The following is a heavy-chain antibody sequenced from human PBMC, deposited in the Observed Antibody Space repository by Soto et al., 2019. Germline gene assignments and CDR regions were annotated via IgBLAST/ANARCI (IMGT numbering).Heavy chain of an antibody. J-gene: IGHJ4*02. Sequence: QLQLQESGPGLVNPSETLSLTCTVSGGSISSSSYYWGWIRQPPGKGLEWIGNIYYSGSTYYNPSLKSGVTLSVDTSKIQFSLKLSSVGAADTAVYYCARARRVAVGRAHYFDYWGQGTLVTVSS. D-gene: IGHD6-19*01. CDR3: ARARRVAVGRAHYFDY. CDR1: GGSISSSSYY. V-gene: IGHV4-39*01. CDR2: IYYSGST.